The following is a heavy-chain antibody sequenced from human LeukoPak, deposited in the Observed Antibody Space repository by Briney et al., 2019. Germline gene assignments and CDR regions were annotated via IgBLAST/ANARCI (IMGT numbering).Heavy chain of an antibody. CDR2: IKQDGSEK. CDR3: ARDPGSGYYSTFDY. V-gene: IGHV3-7*01. J-gene: IGHJ4*02. CDR1: GFTFSSYW. Sequence: GGSLRLSCAASGFTFSSYWMSWVRQAPGKGPEWVANIKQDGSEKYYVDSVKGRFTISRDNAKNSLYLQMNSLRAEDTAVYYCARDPGSGYYSTFDYWGQGTLVTVSS. D-gene: IGHD3-22*01.